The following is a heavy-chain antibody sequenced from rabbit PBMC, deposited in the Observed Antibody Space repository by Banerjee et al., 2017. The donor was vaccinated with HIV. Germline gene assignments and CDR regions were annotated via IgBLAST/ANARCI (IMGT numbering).Heavy chain of an antibody. Sequence: QEQLEESGGDLVKPEGSLTLTCTASGFSFSNGYVMCWVRQAPGKGLEWIACINTISGDTVYATWAKGRFTISKASWTTVTLQMTSLTAADTASYFCVRFASYNDLWGPGTLVTVS. CDR2: INTISGDT. CDR3: VRFASYNDL. J-gene: IGHJ4*01. V-gene: IGHV1S45*01. D-gene: IGHD6-1*01. CDR1: GFSFSNGYV.